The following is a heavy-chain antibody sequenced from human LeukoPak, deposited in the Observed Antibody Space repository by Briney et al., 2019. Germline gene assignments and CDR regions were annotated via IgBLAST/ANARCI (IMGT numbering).Heavy chain of an antibody. V-gene: IGHV4-4*02. CDR1: GGSISSNNW. Sequence: TSGTLSLTCAVSGGSISSNNWWGWVRQPPGKGLEWIGEIYHSGSPNYNPSLKSRVTISVDTSKNQFSLKLSSVTAADTAVYYCARARIAVAGTDYWGQGTLVTVSS. J-gene: IGHJ4*02. CDR2: IYHSGSP. CDR3: ARARIAVAGTDY. D-gene: IGHD6-19*01.